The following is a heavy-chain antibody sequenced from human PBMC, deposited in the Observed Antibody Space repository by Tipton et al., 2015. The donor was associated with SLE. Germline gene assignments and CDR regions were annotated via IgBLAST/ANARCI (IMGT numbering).Heavy chain of an antibody. Sequence: TLSLTCTVSGGSIGSFHWSWIRQPPGKGLEWIGHIYYSGSTTYNPSLKSRVTISVDTSKNQFSLKLSPVTAADTAFYYCARHAGLDYYFDYWGQGTLVTVSS. V-gene: IGHV4-59*08. CDR3: ARHAGLDYYFDY. CDR2: IYYSGST. CDR1: GGSIGSFH. D-gene: IGHD3/OR15-3a*01. J-gene: IGHJ4*02.